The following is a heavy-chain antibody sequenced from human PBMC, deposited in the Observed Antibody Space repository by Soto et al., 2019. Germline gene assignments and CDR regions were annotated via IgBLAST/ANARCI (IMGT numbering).Heavy chain of an antibody. Sequence: PGESLKISCKGSGYSFTSYWIGWVRQMPGKGLEWMGIIYPGDSDTRYSPSFQGQVTISADKSISTAYLQWSSLKASDTAIYYCAIFSSAGNSYYLLYFCGQGSTVTVSS. CDR2: IYPGDSDT. J-gene: IGHJ6*02. CDR1: GYSFTSYW. V-gene: IGHV5-51*01. CDR3: AIFSSAGNSYYLLYF. D-gene: IGHD6-13*01.